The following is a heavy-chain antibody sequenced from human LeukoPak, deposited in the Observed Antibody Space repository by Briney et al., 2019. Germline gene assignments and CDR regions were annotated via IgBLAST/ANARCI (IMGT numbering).Heavy chain of an antibody. CDR1: GGSLSSYS. V-gene: IGHV4-34*01. CDR3: ARAADFVGVLATTGGFDP. D-gene: IGHD2-2*01. CDR2: INHSGT. J-gene: IGHJ5*02. Sequence: SETLSLTCAVLGGSLSSYSWSWIRQPPGKGLEWIGEINHSGTNYSPSLKCRVTMSVDTSKKQFSLKLTSVTAEDTAVYYCARAADFVGVLATTGGFDPWGQGTLVTVSS.